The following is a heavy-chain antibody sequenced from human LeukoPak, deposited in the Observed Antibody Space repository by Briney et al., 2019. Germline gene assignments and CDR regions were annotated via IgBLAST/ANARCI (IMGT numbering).Heavy chain of an antibody. CDR2: IYPGDSDT. Sequence: HVESLKISCKGSGYSFTSYWIGWVRQMPGKGLEWMGIIYPGDSDTRYSPSFQGQVTISADKAISTAYLQWSSLKASDTAMYYCARLYYGSGSYYRRASKLGYYFDYWGQGTLVSVSS. CDR1: GYSFTSYW. V-gene: IGHV5-51*01. J-gene: IGHJ4*02. CDR3: ARLYYGSGSYYRRASKLGYYFDY. D-gene: IGHD3-10*01.